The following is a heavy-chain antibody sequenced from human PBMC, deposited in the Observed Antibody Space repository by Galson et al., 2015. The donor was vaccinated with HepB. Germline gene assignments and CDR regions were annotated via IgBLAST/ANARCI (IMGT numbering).Heavy chain of an antibody. J-gene: IGHJ3*02. CDR3: ARDIAVAGTGAFDI. D-gene: IGHD6-19*01. CDR1: GDSVSSNSAA. Sequence: CAICGDSVSSNSAAWNWIRQSPSRGLEWLGRTYYRSKWYNDYAVSVKSRITINPDTSKNQFSLQLNSVTPEDTALYYCARDIAVAGTGAFDIWGQGTIITVSS. CDR2: TYYRSKWYN. V-gene: IGHV6-1*01.